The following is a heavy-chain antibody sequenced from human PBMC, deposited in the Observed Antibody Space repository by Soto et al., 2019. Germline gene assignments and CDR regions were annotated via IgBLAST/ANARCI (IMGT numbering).Heavy chain of an antibody. J-gene: IGHJ6*03. Sequence: GGSLRLSCAASGFTFDDYGMSWVRQAPGKGLEWVSGINWNGGSTGYADSVKGRFTISRDNAKNSLYLQMNSLRAEDTALYHCARETPYCSGGSCYSDYYYYMDVWGKGTTVTVSS. CDR1: GFTFDDYG. CDR3: ARETPYCSGGSCYSDYYYYMDV. CDR2: INWNGGST. D-gene: IGHD2-15*01. V-gene: IGHV3-20*01.